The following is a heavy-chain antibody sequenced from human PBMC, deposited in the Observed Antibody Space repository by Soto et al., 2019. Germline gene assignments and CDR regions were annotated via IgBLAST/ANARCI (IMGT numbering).Heavy chain of an antibody. CDR3: ARQGAYSGYDYTEAYYYGMDV. Sequence: GESLKISCKGSGYSFTSYWISWVRQMPGKGLEWMGRIDPSDSYTNYSPSFQGHVTISADKSISTAYLQWSSLKASDTAMYYCARQGAYSGYDYTEAYYYGMDVWGQGTTVTVSS. D-gene: IGHD5-12*01. J-gene: IGHJ6*02. CDR2: IDPSDSYT. V-gene: IGHV5-10-1*01. CDR1: GYSFTSYW.